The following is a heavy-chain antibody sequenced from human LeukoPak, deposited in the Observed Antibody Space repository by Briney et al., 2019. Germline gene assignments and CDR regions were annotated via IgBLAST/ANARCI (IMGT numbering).Heavy chain of an antibody. Sequence: GGSLKISCKGSGYSFTSYWIGWVRQMPGKGLEWMGIIYPGDSDTRYSPSFQGQVTISADKSISTAYLQWSSLKASDTAMYYCARVPYCSGGSCLDNWFDPWGQGTLVTVSS. CDR1: GYSFTSYW. CDR2: IYPGDSDT. D-gene: IGHD2-15*01. V-gene: IGHV5-51*01. CDR3: ARVPYCSGGSCLDNWFDP. J-gene: IGHJ5*02.